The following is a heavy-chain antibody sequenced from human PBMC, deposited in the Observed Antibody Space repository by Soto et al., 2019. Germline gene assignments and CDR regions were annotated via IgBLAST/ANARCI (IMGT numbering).Heavy chain of an antibody. J-gene: IGHJ4*02. D-gene: IGHD3-3*01. CDR3: ARASPFTIFGVVIQTPFDY. V-gene: IGHV1-18*01. CDR1: GYTFTSYG. CDR2: ISAYNGNT. Sequence: ASVKVSCKASGYTFTSYGISWVRQAPGQGLEWMGWISAYNGNTNYAQKLQGRVTMTTDTSTSTAYMELGSLRSDDTAVYYCARASPFTIFGVVIQTPFDYWGQGTLVTVSS.